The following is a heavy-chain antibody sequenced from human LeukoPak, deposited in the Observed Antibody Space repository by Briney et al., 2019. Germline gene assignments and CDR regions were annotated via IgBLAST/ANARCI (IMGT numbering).Heavy chain of an antibody. CDR2: INEDGGVK. D-gene: IGHD1-26*01. CDR1: GFTFNSYC. J-gene: IGHJ5*02. CDR3: ARDLGASQHLSWFGP. Sequence: PGESLRLSCAASGFTFNSYCMSWVRQAPGKGLEWVGNINEDGGVKYYVDSVKGRFTISRDNAKNSPYLQMNSLRAEDTAVYYCARDLGASQHLSWFGPWGQGTLVTVSS. V-gene: IGHV3-7*05.